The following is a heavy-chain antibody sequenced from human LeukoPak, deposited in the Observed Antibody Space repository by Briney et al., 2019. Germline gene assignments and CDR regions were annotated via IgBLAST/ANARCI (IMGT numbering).Heavy chain of an antibody. CDR2: INPSGGST. V-gene: IGHV1-46*01. Sequence: ASVKVSCKASGYTFTSYYMHWVRQAPGQGLEWMGIINPSGGSTSYAQKFQGRVTMTRDTSTSTVYMELSSLRSGDTAVYYCARVSSGYDFDYWGQGTLVTVSS. D-gene: IGHD5-12*01. CDR1: GYTFTSYY. CDR3: ARVSSGYDFDY. J-gene: IGHJ4*02.